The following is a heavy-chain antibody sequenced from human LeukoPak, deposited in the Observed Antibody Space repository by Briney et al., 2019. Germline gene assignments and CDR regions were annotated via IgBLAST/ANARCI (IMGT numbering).Heavy chain of an antibody. Sequence: SETLSLTCAVSGGSISSGGYSWSWIRQPPGKGLEWIGEINHSGSTNYNPSLKSRVTISVDTSKNQFSLKLSSVSAADTAVYYCARGPSGVHRPVGYWGQGTLVTVSS. CDR3: ARGPSGVHRPVGY. CDR1: GGSISSGGYS. D-gene: IGHD3-10*01. CDR2: INHSGST. J-gene: IGHJ4*02. V-gene: IGHV4-30-2*01.